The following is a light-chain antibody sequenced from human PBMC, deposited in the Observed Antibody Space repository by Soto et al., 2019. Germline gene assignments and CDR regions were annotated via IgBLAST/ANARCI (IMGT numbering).Light chain of an antibody. V-gene: IGKV3-15*01. CDR1: QSFGSN. Sequence: EIVMTQSQSTLSVPPGERATLSCRARQSFGSNLAWYHQKPGQPPRLLIYGASTRATGIPARFSGSGSGTEFTLTISSLQSEDFAVYYCQHYNNWLRTFGQGTKVEIK. J-gene: IGKJ1*01. CDR3: QHYNNWLRT. CDR2: GAS.